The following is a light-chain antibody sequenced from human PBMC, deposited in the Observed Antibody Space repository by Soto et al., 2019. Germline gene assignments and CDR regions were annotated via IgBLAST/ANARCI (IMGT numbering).Light chain of an antibody. V-gene: IGKV1-39*01. CDR2: DAS. Sequence: DIQMTQSASSLSAAVGDRVTITCRASQSISSYLNWYQQKPGKAPKLLIYDASSLQSGVPSRFSGSGSGTEFTLTITSLQPDDFATYYCQQYKDYAYTFGQGTKVDIK. CDR1: QSISSY. J-gene: IGKJ1*01. CDR3: QQYKDYAYT.